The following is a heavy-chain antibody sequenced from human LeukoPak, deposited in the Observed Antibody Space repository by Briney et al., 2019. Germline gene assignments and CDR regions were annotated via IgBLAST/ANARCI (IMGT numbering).Heavy chain of an antibody. CDR2: IYYSGST. V-gene: IGHV4-59*01. J-gene: IGHJ4*02. D-gene: IGHD2-2*01. Sequence: PSETVSLTCTVSGGPISKYYWSWIRQPPGKGLERMGYIYYSGSTNYNPSLKSRLTMSVDTSKNQFSLKLTSVTAADTALYYCARRRFCSSTSCYVSDYWGQGTLVTVSS. CDR3: ARRRFCSSTSCYVSDY. CDR1: GGPISKYY.